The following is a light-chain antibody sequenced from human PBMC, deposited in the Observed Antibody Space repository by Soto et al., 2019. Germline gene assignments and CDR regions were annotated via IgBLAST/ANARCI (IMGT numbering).Light chain of an antibody. CDR3: QKRSNWPIN. J-gene: IGKJ5*01. CDR1: QSVSSY. CDR2: DAS. V-gene: IGKV3-11*01. Sequence: DIVLTQSPATLSLSPGERATLSCRASQSVSSYLAWYQQKPGQAPTLLIYDASNRATGIPARFSGSGSGTDSTLTLSSLEPEDFAVYYCQKRSNWPINCGQGTRPEIK.